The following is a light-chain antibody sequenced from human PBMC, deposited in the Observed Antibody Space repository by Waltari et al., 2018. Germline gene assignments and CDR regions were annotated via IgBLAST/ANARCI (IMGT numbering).Light chain of an antibody. J-gene: IGLJ1*01. Sequence: QSALTQPASVSGSPGQSITISCTGTSSDVGGYNYVSWYQHYPGKAPKLLIYDVGQRPSRVSNRFSASRSGNTASLTISGLQAEDEADYYCNSYTSDNTFVFGTGTKVTVL. CDR1: SSDVGGYNY. CDR3: NSYTSDNTFV. V-gene: IGLV2-14*03. CDR2: DVG.